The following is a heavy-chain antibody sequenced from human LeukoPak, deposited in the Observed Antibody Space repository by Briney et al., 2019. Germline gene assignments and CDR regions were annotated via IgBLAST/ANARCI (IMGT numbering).Heavy chain of an antibody. CDR1: GFTFSSYW. CDR3: ARADYVRFDY. D-gene: IGHD4-17*01. CDR2: IKQDGSEK. V-gene: IGHV3-7*01. Sequence: PGGSLRLSCAASGFTFSSYWMSWVRQAPGKGLEWVANIKQDGSEKNYVDSMKGRLTISRDNAKNSLHLQMNSLRAEDTAVYYCARADYVRFDYWGQGTLVTVSS. J-gene: IGHJ4*02.